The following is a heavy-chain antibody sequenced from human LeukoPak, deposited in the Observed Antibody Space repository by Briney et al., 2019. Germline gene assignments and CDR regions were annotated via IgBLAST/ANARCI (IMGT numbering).Heavy chain of an antibody. Sequence: PGGSLVLSCAASGFPLMSHWMTWVRQVPGRGPEWVANVNRDGSETYYLDSVKGRFTISKDNAKNSLYLQMNSLRAEDTALYHCARNNGMDVWGQGTTVIVSS. J-gene: IGHJ6*02. CDR1: GFPLMSHW. CDR3: ARNNGMDV. V-gene: IGHV3-7*03. CDR2: VNRDGSET.